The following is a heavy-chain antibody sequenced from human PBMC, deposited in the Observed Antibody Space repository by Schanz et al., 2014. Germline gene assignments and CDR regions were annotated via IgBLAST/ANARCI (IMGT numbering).Heavy chain of an antibody. J-gene: IGHJ5*02. V-gene: IGHV3-23*04. Sequence: EVHLVESGGGLVQPGGSLRLSCAASGFNFITFAMSWVRQAPGKGPEWVSAIGGDASRTYYADSVKGRFTISRDNSKSTLYLKMNSLRANAPAVYYCARAPPLVRGIAGWFGPWGQGSLVTVSS. CDR3: ARAPPLVRGIAGWFGP. CDR2: IGGDASRT. CDR1: GFNFITFA. D-gene: IGHD3-10*01.